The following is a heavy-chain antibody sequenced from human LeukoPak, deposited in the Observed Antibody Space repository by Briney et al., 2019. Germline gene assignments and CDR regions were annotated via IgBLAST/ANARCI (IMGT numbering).Heavy chain of an antibody. CDR2: INHSGST. CDR3: ARTPGGYSSQFNYMDV. J-gene: IGHJ6*03. Sequence: PSETLSLTCAVYGGSFSGYYWSWIRQPPGKGLEWIGEINHSGSTNYNPSLKSRVTISVDTSKNQFSLKLSSVTAADTAVYYCARTPGGYSSQFNYMDVWGKGTTVTVSS. V-gene: IGHV4-34*01. CDR1: GGSFSGYY. D-gene: IGHD6-19*01.